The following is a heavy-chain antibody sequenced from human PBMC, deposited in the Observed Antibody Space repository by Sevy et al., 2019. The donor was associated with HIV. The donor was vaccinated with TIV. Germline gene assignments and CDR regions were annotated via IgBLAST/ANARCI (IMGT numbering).Heavy chain of an antibody. D-gene: IGHD3-10*01. J-gene: IGHJ6*02. CDR3: ARNAGTGGSYMGYYFGMDV. CDR1: GFTFDDHG. CDR2: VSWNGRSL. Sequence: GGSLRLSCVTSGFTFDDHGMHWVREIPGKGLERVSGVSWNGRSLGYADTVKGRFIISRDNAKKSVSLQMNSLRTEDTALYYCARNAGTGGSYMGYYFGMDVWGQGITVTVSS. V-gene: IGHV3-9*01.